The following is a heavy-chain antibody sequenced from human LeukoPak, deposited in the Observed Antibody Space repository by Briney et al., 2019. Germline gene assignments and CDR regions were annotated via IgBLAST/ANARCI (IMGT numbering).Heavy chain of an antibody. CDR3: ARERRAAAAKYYFDY. D-gene: IGHD6-13*01. J-gene: IGHJ4*02. V-gene: IGHV4-34*01. CDR1: GGSFSGYY. Sequence: PSETLSLTCAVYGGSFSGYYWSWIRQPPGKGLEWIGEINHSGSTNYNPSLKSRVTISVDTSKNQFSLKLSSVTAADTAVYYCARERRAAAAKYYFDYWGQGTLVTVSS. CDR2: INHSGST.